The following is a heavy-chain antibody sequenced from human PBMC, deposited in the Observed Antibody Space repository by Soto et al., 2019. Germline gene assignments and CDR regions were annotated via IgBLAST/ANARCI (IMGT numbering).Heavy chain of an antibody. J-gene: IGHJ4*02. Sequence: QVQLVQSGAEGKRPGSSVKVSCKASGGTFSSYAISWVQQAPGQGLEWMGGIIPIFGTANYAQKFQGRVTITADESTSIAYMELSSLSSEDTAVYYCARARVATIHYYFDYWGQGTLFTVSS. V-gene: IGHV1-69*01. CDR3: ARARVATIHYYFDY. CDR2: IIPIFGTA. D-gene: IGHD5-12*01. CDR1: GGTFSSYA.